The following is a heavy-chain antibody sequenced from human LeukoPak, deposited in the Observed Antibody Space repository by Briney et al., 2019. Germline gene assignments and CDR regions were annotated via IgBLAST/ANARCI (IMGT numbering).Heavy chain of an antibody. CDR1: GFLFRSYA. Sequence: GGSLRLPCAASGFLFRSYAMTWVRQAPGKGLQWVAAISPSGDTTYYADSVRGRFTVSRDNSNDILFLQVNNLRAEDTAVYFCTRDPGGGYSPTWYEGLFKYWGQGTLLSVYS. J-gene: IGHJ4*02. V-gene: IGHV3-23*01. CDR3: TRDPGGGYSPTWYEGLFKY. CDR2: ISPSGDTT. D-gene: IGHD5-18*01.